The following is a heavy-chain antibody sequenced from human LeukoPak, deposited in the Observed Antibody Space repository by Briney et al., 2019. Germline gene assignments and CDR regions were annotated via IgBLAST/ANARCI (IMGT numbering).Heavy chain of an antibody. Sequence: PGGSLRLSSAASGFTFSSYEMNWVRQAPGKGLEWVSYISSSGSTIYYADSVKGRFTISRDNAKNSLYLQMNSLRAEDTAVYYCARDRLEYFDYWGQGTLVTVSS. CDR3: ARDRLEYFDY. CDR1: GFTFSSYE. D-gene: IGHD6-19*01. V-gene: IGHV3-48*03. J-gene: IGHJ4*02. CDR2: ISSSGSTI.